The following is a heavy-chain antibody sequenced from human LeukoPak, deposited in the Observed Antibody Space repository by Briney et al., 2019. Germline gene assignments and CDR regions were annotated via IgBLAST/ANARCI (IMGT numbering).Heavy chain of an antibody. D-gene: IGHD3-9*01. CDR2: ISSDGGDK. Sequence: GRSLRLSCAASGFTFSIYAMHWVRQAPGKGLEWVAVISSDGGDKYYADSVKGRFTISRDNSKNTLYLQMNSLRSEDTAVYYCARRWFFDYWRQGTLATVSS. CDR1: GFTFSIYA. J-gene: IGHJ4*02. V-gene: IGHV3-30*04. CDR3: ARRWFFDY.